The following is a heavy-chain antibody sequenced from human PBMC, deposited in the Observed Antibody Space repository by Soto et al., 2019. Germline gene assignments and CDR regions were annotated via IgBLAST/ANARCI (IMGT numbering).Heavy chain of an antibody. Sequence: EVQLVESGGGLVQPGGSLRLSCAASGFTFSSYWMSWVRQAPGKGLEWVANIKQDGSEKYYVDSVKGRFIISRDNTKNSLYLQMNSLRAEDTAVYYCARDGVEAGLYFDNWGQGTLVTVSS. CDR2: IKQDGSEK. V-gene: IGHV3-7*01. J-gene: IGHJ4*02. CDR1: GFTFSSYW. D-gene: IGHD6-19*01. CDR3: ARDGVEAGLYFDN.